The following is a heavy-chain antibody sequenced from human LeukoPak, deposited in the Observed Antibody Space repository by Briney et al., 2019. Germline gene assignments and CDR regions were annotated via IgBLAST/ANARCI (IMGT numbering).Heavy chain of an antibody. CDR1: GGSISSYY. CDR3: ARQECNGGSCYSRAIWFDP. Sequence: SETLSLTCTVSGGSISSYYWSWVRQPPGKGLEWIGYIYYTGTTYYSPSLKSRVTISVHTSKNQFSLKLSSVTAADTAVYYCARQECNGGSCYSRAIWFDPWGQGTLVTVSS. V-gene: IGHV4-59*08. J-gene: IGHJ5*02. CDR2: IYYTGTT. D-gene: IGHD2-15*01.